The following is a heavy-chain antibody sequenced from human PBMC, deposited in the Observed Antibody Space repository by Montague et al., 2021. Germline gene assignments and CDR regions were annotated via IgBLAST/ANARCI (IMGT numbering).Heavy chain of an antibody. Sequence: SLRLSCAASGFIFSEYSMCWVRQAPGKGLEWVAGIWSDGSNKYYAESVKGRFTISRDNSENTGHLQMSSLRAEETAIYYCAILWFGGNWFDHGGQGTLVTVSS. CDR2: IWSDGSNK. D-gene: IGHD3-10*01. V-gene: IGHV3-30*04. J-gene: IGHJ5*02. CDR1: GFIFSEYS. CDR3: AILWFGGNWFDH.